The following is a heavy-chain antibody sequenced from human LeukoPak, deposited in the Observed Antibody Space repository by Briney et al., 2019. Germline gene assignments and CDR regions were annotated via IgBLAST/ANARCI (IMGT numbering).Heavy chain of an antibody. Sequence: GGSLRLSWAASGFTFISYSMNWVRQAPGKGLEWVSSISSISSYIYYADSVKGRFTISRDNAKNSLYLQMNRLRAEDTAVYYCARELYCSGGSCYSYYYYGMDVWGKGTTVTVSS. D-gene: IGHD2-15*01. CDR1: GFTFISYS. J-gene: IGHJ6*04. CDR3: ARELYCSGGSCYSYYYYGMDV. CDR2: ISSISSYI. V-gene: IGHV3-21*01.